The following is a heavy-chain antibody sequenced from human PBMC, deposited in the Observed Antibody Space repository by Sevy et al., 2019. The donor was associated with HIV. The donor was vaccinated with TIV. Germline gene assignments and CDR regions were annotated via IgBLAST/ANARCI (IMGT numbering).Heavy chain of an antibody. J-gene: IGHJ6*02. D-gene: IGHD6-13*01. CDR1: GFTFSTYA. CDR3: ARDLRVAAASGGMDV. Sequence: GGSLRLSCAGSGFTFSTYAMSWVRQAPGKGLEWVSGNSVTSGNTYYADSVKGRFTISRDNSKNTLYLQMNSLRAEDTAVYYCARDLRVAAASGGMDVWGQVTTVTVSS. CDR2: NSVTSGNT. V-gene: IGHV3-23*01.